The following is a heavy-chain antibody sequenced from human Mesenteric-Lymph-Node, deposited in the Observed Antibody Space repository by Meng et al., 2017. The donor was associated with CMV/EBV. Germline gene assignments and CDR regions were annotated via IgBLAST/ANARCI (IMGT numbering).Heavy chain of an antibody. V-gene: IGHV4-39*01. D-gene: IGHD6-19*01. CDR1: GGYY. CDR2: INCSGNT. J-gene: IGHJ4*01. CDR3: ARRGDSSGYYGESAKYYFDY. Sequence: GGYYWGWIRQPTGKGLRWIGKINCSGNTYFKQSLKSRLTMSVDTTENQFSLRLSSVTAADTAVYYCARRGDSSGYYGESAKYYFDYWGQGTLVTVSS.